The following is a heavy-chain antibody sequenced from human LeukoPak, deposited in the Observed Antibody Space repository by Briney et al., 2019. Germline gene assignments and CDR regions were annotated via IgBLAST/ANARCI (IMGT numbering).Heavy chain of an antibody. Sequence: ASVKVSCKASGYTFTHYYMHWVRQAPGQGLEWLGVINPSGGNTTFAQKFQGRVTMTRDTSTNTVYMELSSLRSEDTAVHYCARDQVIVVVPVGSSRVPSPVDLNYYFYGMDVWGQGTTVTVSS. V-gene: IGHV1-46*01. CDR1: GYTFTHYY. CDR2: INPSGGNT. CDR3: ARDQVIVVVPVGSSRVPSPVDLNYYFYGMDV. D-gene: IGHD2-2*01. J-gene: IGHJ6*02.